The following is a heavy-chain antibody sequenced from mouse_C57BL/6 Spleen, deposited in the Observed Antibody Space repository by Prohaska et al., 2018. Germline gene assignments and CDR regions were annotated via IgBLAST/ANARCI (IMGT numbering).Heavy chain of an antibody. V-gene: IGHV6-3*01. Sequence: EVKLEESGGGLVQPGGSMKLSCVASGFTFSNYWMNWVRQSPEKGLEWVAQIRLKSDNYATHYAESVKGRFTISRDDSKSSVYLQMNNLSAEDTGIYYCTIYDGYFYPFAYWGQGTLVTVSA. CDR1: GFTFSNYW. CDR2: IRLKSDNYAT. D-gene: IGHD2-3*01. CDR3: TIYDGYFYPFAY. J-gene: IGHJ3*01.